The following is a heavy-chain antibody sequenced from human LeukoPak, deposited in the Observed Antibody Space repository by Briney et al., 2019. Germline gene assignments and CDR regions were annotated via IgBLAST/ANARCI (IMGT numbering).Heavy chain of an antibody. CDR3: ATAAAGTFYYYGMDV. CDR2: FDPEDGET. Sequence: ASVKFSCKVSGYTLTELSMHWVRQAPGKGLEWMGGFDPEDGETIYAQKFQGRVTMTEDTSTDTAYMELSSLRSEDTAVYYCATAAAGTFYYYGMDVWGQGTTVTVSS. CDR1: GYTLTELS. V-gene: IGHV1-24*01. J-gene: IGHJ6*02. D-gene: IGHD6-13*01.